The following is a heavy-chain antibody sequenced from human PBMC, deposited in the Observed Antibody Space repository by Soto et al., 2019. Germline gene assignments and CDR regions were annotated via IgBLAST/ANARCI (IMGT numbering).Heavy chain of an antibody. D-gene: IGHD3-9*01. J-gene: IGHJ6*02. CDR1: GGSISSGGYY. V-gene: IGHV4-31*03. CDR2: IYYSGST. CDR3: ARDQTGNPYYYYGMDV. Sequence: QVQLQESGPGLVKPSQTLSLTCTVSGGSISSGGYYWSWIRQHPGKGMEWIGYIYYSGSTYYNPSLKSRVTISVDTSKNQFSLKLSSVTAADTAVYYCARDQTGNPYYYYGMDVWGQGTTVTVSS.